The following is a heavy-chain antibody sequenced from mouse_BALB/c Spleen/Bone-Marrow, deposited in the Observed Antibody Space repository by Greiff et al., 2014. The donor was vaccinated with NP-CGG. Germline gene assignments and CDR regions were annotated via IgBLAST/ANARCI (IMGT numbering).Heavy chain of an antibody. CDR3: ARRNYGSSYWYFDV. V-gene: IGHV1-31*01. CDR1: GYSFTGYY. CDR2: INPYNGAT. D-gene: IGHD1-1*01. Sequence: EVQLVESGPELVKPGASVKVSCKASGYSFTGYYMHWVKQSHVKSLEWIGRINPYNGATSYNQNFKDKASLTVDKSSSTAYMELHSLTSEDSAVYYCARRNYGSSYWYFDVWGAGTTVTVSS. J-gene: IGHJ1*01.